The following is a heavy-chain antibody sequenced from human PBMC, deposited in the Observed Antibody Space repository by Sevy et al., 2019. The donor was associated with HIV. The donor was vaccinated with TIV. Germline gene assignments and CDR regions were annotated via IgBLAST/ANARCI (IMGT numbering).Heavy chain of an antibody. J-gene: IGHJ3*02. D-gene: IGHD2-21*01. CDR2: IYYSGST. CDR3: ARRGISYAFDI. V-gene: IGHV4-61*01. CDR1: GGSVSSGSYY. Sequence: SETLSLTCTVSGGSVSSGSYYWSWIRQPPGKGLEWIGYIYYSGSTNYNPSLKSRVTISVDTSKNQFSLKLSSVTAADTAVYYCARRGISYAFDIWGQGTMVIVSS.